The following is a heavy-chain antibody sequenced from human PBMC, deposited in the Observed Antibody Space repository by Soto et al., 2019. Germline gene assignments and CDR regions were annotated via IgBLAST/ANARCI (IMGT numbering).Heavy chain of an antibody. V-gene: IGHV1-69*01. Sequence: SVPVSFTPCRGTFRSYGINWVRQAPGQGLEWIGGVMPIFDASHYAQKFQGRVTITANETTDTVFMELSTLRSEDTAVYYCARDNSGYLDYWGQGTPVNASA. J-gene: IGHJ4*02. CDR2: VMPIFDAS. CDR1: RGTFRSYG. CDR3: ARDNSGYLDY. D-gene: IGHD3-22*01.